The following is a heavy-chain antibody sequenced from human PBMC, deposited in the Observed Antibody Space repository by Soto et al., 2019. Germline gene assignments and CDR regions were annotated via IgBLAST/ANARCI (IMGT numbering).Heavy chain of an antibody. CDR3: AREVGDYDYVWGSYRSYFDY. Sequence: GGSLRLSCAASGFTFSSYGMHWVRQAPGKGLEWVAVIWYDGSNKYYADSVKGRFTISRDNSKNTLYLQMNSLRAEDTAVYYCAREVGDYDYVWGSYRSYFDYWGQGTLVTVSS. D-gene: IGHD3-16*02. CDR1: GFTFSSYG. J-gene: IGHJ4*02. V-gene: IGHV3-33*01. CDR2: IWYDGSNK.